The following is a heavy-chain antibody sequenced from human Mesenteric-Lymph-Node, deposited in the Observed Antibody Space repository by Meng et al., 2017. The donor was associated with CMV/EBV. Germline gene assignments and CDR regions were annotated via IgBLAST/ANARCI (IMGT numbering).Heavy chain of an antibody. V-gene: IGHV3-21*01. CDR1: GFTFSSYS. D-gene: IGHD3-22*01. Sequence: GESLKISCAASGFTFSSYSMNWVRQAPGKGLEWVSSISSSSSYIYYADSVKGRFTISRDNSKNTLYLQMNSLRAEDTAVYYCAKDYDTSGYYSMYYYYGMDVWGRGTTVTVSS. CDR3: AKDYDTSGYYSMYYYYGMDV. J-gene: IGHJ6*02. CDR2: ISSSSSYI.